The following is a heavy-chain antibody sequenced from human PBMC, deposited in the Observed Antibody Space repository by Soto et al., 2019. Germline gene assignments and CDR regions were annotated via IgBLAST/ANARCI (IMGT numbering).Heavy chain of an antibody. CDR3: AHRRAYGSSWAD. D-gene: IGHD6-13*01. Sequence: QTPLRELGPPLVKPKQPLTLTCTFPGFPLTTSGVTVAWILQPQGKALEWLDLIPWDDVKRYSPFLESRLTITKDTSKNQVVLTVTNMDPVDTATYYCAHRRAYGSSWADWGQGTLVTVSS. J-gene: IGHJ4*02. CDR1: GFPLTTSGVT. CDR2: IPWDDVK. V-gene: IGHV2-5*02.